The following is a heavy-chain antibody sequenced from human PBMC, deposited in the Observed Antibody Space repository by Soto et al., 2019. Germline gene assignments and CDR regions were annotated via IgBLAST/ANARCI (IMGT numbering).Heavy chain of an antibody. J-gene: IGHJ6*02. D-gene: IGHD3-10*01. V-gene: IGHV4-34*01. CDR2: INHSGST. CDR3: ARGGYYGSGSSWRGWYYGMDV. CDR1: GGYFSGYD. Sequence: SETLSLTSAVYGGYFSGYDWSWISQNTGKGLEWIGEINHSGSTNYNPSLKSRVTISVDTSKNQFSLKLSSVTAADTAVYYCARGGYYGSGSSWRGWYYGMDVWGQGTTVTVSS.